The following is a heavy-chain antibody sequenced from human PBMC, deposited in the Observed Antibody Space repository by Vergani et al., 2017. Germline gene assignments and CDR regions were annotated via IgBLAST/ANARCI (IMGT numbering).Heavy chain of an antibody. Sequence: QVQLVQSGAEVKKPGSSVKVSCKASGGTFSSYAISWVRQAPGQGLEWMGGIIPIFGTANYAQKFQGRVTITADKSTSTAYMELGSLRSEDTAVYSCARVFSRRGPAMALSWFDPWGQGTLVTVSS. J-gene: IGHJ5*02. CDR2: IIPIFGTA. CDR3: ARVFSRRGPAMALSWFDP. CDR1: GGTFSSYA. V-gene: IGHV1-69*06. D-gene: IGHD5-18*01.